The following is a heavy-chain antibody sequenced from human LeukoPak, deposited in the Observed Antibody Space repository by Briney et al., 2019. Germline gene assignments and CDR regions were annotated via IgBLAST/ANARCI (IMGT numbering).Heavy chain of an antibody. Sequence: QAGGSLRLSCAASGFTFNDYAMHWVRQAPGKGLEWVSGITWNSENIFYADSVKGRFTISRDNAKNSLYLQMNSLRAEDMAFYYCAKSSGGYDYYFDYWGQGTLVTVSS. V-gene: IGHV3-9*03. CDR3: AKSSGGYDYYFDY. CDR2: ITWNSENI. D-gene: IGHD5-12*01. CDR1: GFTFNDYA. J-gene: IGHJ4*02.